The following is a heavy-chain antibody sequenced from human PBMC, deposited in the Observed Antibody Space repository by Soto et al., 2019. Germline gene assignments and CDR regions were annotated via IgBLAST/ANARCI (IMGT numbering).Heavy chain of an antibody. J-gene: IGHJ4*02. D-gene: IGHD5-18*01. V-gene: IGHV4-59*01. Sequence: SETLSLTCTVSGGSISSYYWSWIRQPPGKGLEWIGYIYYSGSTNYNPSLKSRVTISVDTSKNQFSLKLSSVTAEDTAVYYCARGPRGYRYGSIDYWGQGTLVTVSS. CDR1: GGSISSYY. CDR2: IYYSGST. CDR3: ARGPRGYRYGSIDY.